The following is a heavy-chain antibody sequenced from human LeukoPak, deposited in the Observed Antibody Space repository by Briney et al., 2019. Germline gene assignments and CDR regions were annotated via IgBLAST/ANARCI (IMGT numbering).Heavy chain of an antibody. Sequence: GGSLRLSCAASGFTFSRHSMNWVRQAPGKGLEWVSSISTSSSYIDYADSVKGRFTISRDNAKNSLYLQMNSLRAEDTAVYYCASSGRHYWGQGTLVTVSS. D-gene: IGHD6-19*01. CDR3: ASSGRHY. CDR1: GFTFSRHS. V-gene: IGHV3-21*01. J-gene: IGHJ4*02. CDR2: ISTSSSYI.